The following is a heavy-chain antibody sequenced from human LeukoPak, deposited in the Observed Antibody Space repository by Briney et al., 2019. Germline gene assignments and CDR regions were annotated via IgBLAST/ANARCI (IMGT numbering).Heavy chain of an antibody. D-gene: IGHD6-13*01. CDR1: GGTFSSYA. J-gene: IGHJ4*02. V-gene: IGHV1-69*04. CDR3: ARSSRGRSLAAAGTSGY. Sequence: SVKVSCKASGGTFSSYAISWVRQAPGQGLEWMGRIIPILGIANYAQKFQGRVTITADKSTSTAYMELSSLRSEDTAVYYCARSSRGRSLAAAGTSGYWGQGTLVTVSS. CDR2: IIPILGIA.